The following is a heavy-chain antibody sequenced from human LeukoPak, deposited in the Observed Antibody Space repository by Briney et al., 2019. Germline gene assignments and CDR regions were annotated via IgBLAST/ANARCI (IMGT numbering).Heavy chain of an antibody. CDR3: ARGLGGGYTYFDY. CDR2: IYYSGST. D-gene: IGHD5-24*01. J-gene: IGHJ4*02. V-gene: IGHV4-30-4*08. CDR1: GSSISSGDYY. Sequence: PSQTLSLTCTVSGSSISSGDYYWRWIRQPPGKGLEWIGYIYYSGSTYYNPSLKSRVTISVNTSKNQFSLKLSSVTAADTAVYYCARGLGGGYTYFDYWGQGTLVTVSS.